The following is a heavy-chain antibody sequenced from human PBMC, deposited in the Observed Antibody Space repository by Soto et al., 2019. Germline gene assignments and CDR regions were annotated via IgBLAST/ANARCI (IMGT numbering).Heavy chain of an antibody. J-gene: IGHJ5*02. Sequence: GGSLRLSCAASGFTFSSYAMSWVRQAPGKGLEWVSSISDNGGSTYQADSVKGRFTISRDNSKNTLYLQMNSLRAEDTAVYYCAKLISAAALVMDWFDPWGQGTLVTVSS. CDR2: ISDNGGST. V-gene: IGHV3-23*01. CDR1: GFTFSSYA. CDR3: AKLISAAALVMDWFDP. D-gene: IGHD6-13*01.